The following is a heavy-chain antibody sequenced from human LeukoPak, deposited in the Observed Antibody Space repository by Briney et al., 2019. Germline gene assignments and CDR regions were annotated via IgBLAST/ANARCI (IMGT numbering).Heavy chain of an antibody. CDR1: GFTFSSYA. J-gene: IGHJ4*02. Sequence: GGSLRLSCAASGFTFSSYAMSWVRQAPGKGLEWVSAISGSGGSTYYADSVKGRFTISRDNSKNTLYLQMNSLRAGDTAVYYCAKGLPSGWQTYPLDYWGQGTLVTVSS. D-gene: IGHD6-19*01. V-gene: IGHV3-23*01. CDR3: AKGLPSGWQTYPLDY. CDR2: ISGSGGST.